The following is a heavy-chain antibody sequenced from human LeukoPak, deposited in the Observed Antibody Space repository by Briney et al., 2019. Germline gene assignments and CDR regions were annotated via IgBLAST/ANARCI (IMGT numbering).Heavy chain of an antibody. Sequence: GESLRLSCAASGFSFSRYWMSWVRQAPVRGLEWVANIKQDGSEKYYVDSVKGRFTISRDNAKNSLYLQMNSLRAEDTAVYYCARRRYSGSSQHFDYWGQGTLVTVSS. D-gene: IGHD1-26*01. V-gene: IGHV3-7*01. CDR3: ARRRYSGSSQHFDY. CDR1: GFSFSRYW. CDR2: IKQDGSEK. J-gene: IGHJ4*02.